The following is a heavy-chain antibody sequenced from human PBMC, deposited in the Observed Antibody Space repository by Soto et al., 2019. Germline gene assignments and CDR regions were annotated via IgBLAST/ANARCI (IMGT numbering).Heavy chain of an antibody. Sequence: QVQLVQSGAEVKKPGASVKVSCKASGYTFTTYEINWGRQATGQGLERVGWMNPNSGNTANAQKFQGRVTMTRNTXIXXAXMELSSLRSXXTAMYYCARGRPDYGDYWGQGTLVTV. CDR3: ARGRPDYGDY. CDR2: MNPNSGNT. V-gene: IGHV1-8*01. CDR1: GYTFTTYE. J-gene: IGHJ4*02.